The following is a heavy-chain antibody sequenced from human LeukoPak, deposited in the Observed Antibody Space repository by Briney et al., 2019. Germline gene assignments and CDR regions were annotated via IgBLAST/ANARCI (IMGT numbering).Heavy chain of an antibody. V-gene: IGHV3-15*01. D-gene: IGHD3-22*01. CDR1: GFTFSNAW. J-gene: IGHJ4*02. CDR3: AKSAYYDSSGFYREYYFDY. Sequence: GGSLRLSCVASGFTFSNAWMSWVRQAPGKGLEWVGRIKSKTDGGTTDYAAPVKGRFTISRDDSKNTLYLQMNSLRAEDTAVYYCAKSAYYDSSGFYREYYFDYWGQGTLVTVSS. CDR2: IKSKTDGGTT.